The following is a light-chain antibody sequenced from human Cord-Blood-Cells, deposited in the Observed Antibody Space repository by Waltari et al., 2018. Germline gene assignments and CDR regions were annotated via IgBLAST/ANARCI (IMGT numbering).Light chain of an antibody. CDR1: QGISSY. CDR2: AAS. J-gene: IGKJ2*03. CDR3: QQYYRGYS. V-gene: IGKV1-8*01. Sequence: AIRMTQSPSSFSASTGDRVTITCRASQGISSYLAWYQQKPGKAPKLLIYAASTLQSGVPSRFSGSGSGTDFTLTISCLQSEDFATYYCQQYYRGYSVGQGTKLEIK.